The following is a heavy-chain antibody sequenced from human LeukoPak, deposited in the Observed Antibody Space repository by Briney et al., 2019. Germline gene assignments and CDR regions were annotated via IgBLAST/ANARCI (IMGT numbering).Heavy chain of an antibody. J-gene: IGHJ6*02. CDR1: GFTFSDWF. CDR3: ARGHFGLDV. CDR2: ISNSGNTT. V-gene: IGHV3-11*01. Sequence: GGSLRLSCAASGFTFSDWFVSWIRQAPGTGLEWVSYISNSGNTTYYADSVKGRFTISRDNAEKTVNLQMNSLRAEDTAIYYCARGHFGLDVWGQGTTVTVSS.